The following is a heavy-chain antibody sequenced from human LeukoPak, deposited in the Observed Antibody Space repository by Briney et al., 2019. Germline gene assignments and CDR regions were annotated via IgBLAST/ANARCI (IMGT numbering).Heavy chain of an antibody. V-gene: IGHV3-15*01. D-gene: IGHD2-15*01. Sequence: GGSLRLSCAASGFTFSNAWMSWVRQAPGKGLEWVGRIKSKTDGGTTDYAAPVKGRFTISRDDSKNTLYLQMNSLKTEDTAVYYCTARTVVVAATLVPYLVDYWGQGTLVTVSS. J-gene: IGHJ4*02. CDR1: GFTFSNAW. CDR2: IKSKTDGGTT. CDR3: TARTVVVAATLVPYLVDY.